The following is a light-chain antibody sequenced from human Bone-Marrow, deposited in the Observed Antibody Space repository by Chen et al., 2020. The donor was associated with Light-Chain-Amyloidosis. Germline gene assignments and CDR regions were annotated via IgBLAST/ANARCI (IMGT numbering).Light chain of an antibody. CDR3: QSADSSGTYEVI. J-gene: IGLJ2*01. V-gene: IGLV3-25*03. CDR1: DLPTKY. CDR2: RDT. Sequence: SYELTHSPPVSVSPGQTARVTCSGDDLPTKYAYWYQQKPGQAPVLVIHRDTERPSGISERFSGSSSGTTATLTISGVQAEDEADYHCQSADSSGTYEVIFGGGTKLTVL.